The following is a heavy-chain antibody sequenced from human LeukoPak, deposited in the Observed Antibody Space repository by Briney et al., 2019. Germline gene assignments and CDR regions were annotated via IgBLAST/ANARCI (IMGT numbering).Heavy chain of an antibody. CDR3: ARHWFEAPLPLFYYYYGMDV. CDR1: GGSISSGDYY. J-gene: IGHJ6*02. Sequence: SQTLSLTCTVSGGSISSGDYYWSWIRQPPGKGLEWIGYIYYSGSTYYNPSLKSRVTISVDTSKNQFSLKLSSVTAADTAVYYCARHWFEAPLPLFYYYYGMDVWGQGTTVTVSS. D-gene: IGHD3-10*01. V-gene: IGHV4-30-4*01. CDR2: IYYSGST.